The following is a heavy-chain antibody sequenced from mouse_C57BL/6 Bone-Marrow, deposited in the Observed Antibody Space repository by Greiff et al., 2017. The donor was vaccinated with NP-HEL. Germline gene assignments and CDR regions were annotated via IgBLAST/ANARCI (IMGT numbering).Heavy chain of an antibody. CDR3: SRAYYSNSYYYARDY. CDR2: IYPRSGNT. J-gene: IGHJ4*01. V-gene: IGHV1-81*01. D-gene: IGHD2-5*01. Sequence: VKLMESGAELARPGASVKLSCKASGYTFTSYGIRWVQQRPGQGLAWIGEIYPRSGNTYYNEKFKGKATLTADKSSSTAYMELRSLTSEDSAVCFCSRAYYSNSYYYARDYWCQGTSVTVSS. CDR1: GYTFTSYG.